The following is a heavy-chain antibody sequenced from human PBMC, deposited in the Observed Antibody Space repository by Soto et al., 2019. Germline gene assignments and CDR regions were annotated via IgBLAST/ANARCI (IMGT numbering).Heavy chain of an antibody. CDR3: ARDYYDSSGYYYYAFDI. J-gene: IGHJ3*02. V-gene: IGHV3-33*01. CDR2: IWYDGSNK. Sequence: QVQLVESGGGVVQPGRSLRLSCAASGFTFSSYGMHWVRQAPGKGLEWVAVIWYDGSNKYYADSVKGRFTISRDNSKNTLYLQMNSLRGEDTAVYYCARDYYDSSGYYYYAFDIWGQGTMVTVSS. CDR1: GFTFSSYG. D-gene: IGHD3-22*01.